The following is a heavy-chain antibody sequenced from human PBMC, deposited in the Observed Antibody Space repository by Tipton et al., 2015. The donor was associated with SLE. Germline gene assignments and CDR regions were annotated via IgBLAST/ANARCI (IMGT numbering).Heavy chain of an antibody. V-gene: IGHV4-59*01. CDR3: AGTNWGSYFDL. CDR1: GGAINNYY. CDR2: IYFTGSA. J-gene: IGHJ2*01. D-gene: IGHD7-27*01. Sequence: TLSLTCSVSGGAINNYYWGWIRQPPGRGLEWVGYIYFTGSANYNPSLKSRVTISIDTSKNQFSLKLSSVTAADTAVYYCAGTNWGSYFDLWGRGTLVTVSS.